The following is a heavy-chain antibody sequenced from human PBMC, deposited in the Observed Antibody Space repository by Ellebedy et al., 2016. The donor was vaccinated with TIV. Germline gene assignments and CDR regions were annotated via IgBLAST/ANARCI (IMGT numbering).Heavy chain of an antibody. Sequence: AASVKVSCKASGYTFTGYDMHWVRQAPGQGLEWMGRINPTSGDTNYAQKFQGRVTMTRDTSISTAYMELSRLTSDDTAVYYCARDLWFGKPRVYYGMNVWGQGTTVTVS. CDR3: ARDLWFGKPRVYYGMNV. J-gene: IGHJ6*02. CDR2: INPTSGDT. CDR1: GYTFTGYD. D-gene: IGHD3-10*01. V-gene: IGHV1-2*06.